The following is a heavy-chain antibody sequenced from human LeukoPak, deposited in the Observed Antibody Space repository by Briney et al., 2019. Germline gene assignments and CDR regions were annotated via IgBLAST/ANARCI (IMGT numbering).Heavy chain of an antibody. J-gene: IGHJ6*02. D-gene: IGHD3-3*01. Sequence: ASVKVSCKASGYTFTSYDINWVRQATGQGLEWMGWMNPNSGNTGYAQKFQGRVTMTRNTSISTAYMELSSLRSEDTAVYYCARTPPVLEWLLSSYYYGMDVWGQGTTVTVSS. CDR1: GYTFTSYD. CDR3: ARTPPVLEWLLSSYYYGMDV. V-gene: IGHV1-8*01. CDR2: MNPNSGNT.